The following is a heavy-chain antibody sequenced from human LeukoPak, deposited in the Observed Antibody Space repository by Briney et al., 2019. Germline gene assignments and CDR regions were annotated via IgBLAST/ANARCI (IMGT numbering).Heavy chain of an antibody. CDR2: IYTSGST. Sequence: SETLSLTCTVSGGSISSYYWSWIRQPAGKGLEWIGRIYTSGSTNYNPSLKSRVTISVDKSKNQFSLKLSSVTAADTAVYYCARDRVGATSYFDHWGQGTLVTVSS. D-gene: IGHD1-26*01. V-gene: IGHV4-4*07. J-gene: IGHJ4*02. CDR3: ARDRVGATSYFDH. CDR1: GGSISSYY.